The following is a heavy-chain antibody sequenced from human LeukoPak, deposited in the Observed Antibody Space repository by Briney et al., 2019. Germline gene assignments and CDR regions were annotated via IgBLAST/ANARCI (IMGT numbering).Heavy chain of an antibody. CDR1: GFTFSTFA. V-gene: IGHV3-23*01. Sequence: GGSLRLSCAASGFTFSTFAMIWVRQPPGKGLEWVSSIFPSGGEIHYADSVRGRFTISRDSSKNTLYFQMNSLRVEDAAVYYCAKAPVTTCTGVFCYPFDYWGRGTLVTVSS. CDR2: IFPSGGEI. J-gene: IGHJ4*02. CDR3: AKAPVTTCTGVFCYPFDY. D-gene: IGHD2-8*02.